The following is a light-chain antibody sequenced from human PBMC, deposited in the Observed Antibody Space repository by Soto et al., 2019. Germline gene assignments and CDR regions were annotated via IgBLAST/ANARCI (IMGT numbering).Light chain of an antibody. CDR3: QEYNGRSS. CDR2: RTS. CDR1: QNVAGD. V-gene: IGKV3-15*01. Sequence: RVTTQSPATLSVSPGERATLSCRASQNVAGDLAWYQQKPGQAPRLLLYRTSTRATGIPARFSGSGSGTEFTLTISSLQSEDFAVYYCQEYNGRSSFGQGTKVEIK. J-gene: IGKJ1*01.